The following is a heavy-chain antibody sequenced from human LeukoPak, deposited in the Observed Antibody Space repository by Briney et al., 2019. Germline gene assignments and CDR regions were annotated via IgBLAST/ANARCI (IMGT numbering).Heavy chain of an antibody. CDR3: ARDTSSIVGPRFDY. D-gene: IGHD1-26*01. CDR2: IKQDGSET. Sequence: PGGSPRFSCAASGFTFSTYWMSWVRQAPGKGLEWVAIIKQDGSETYYLDSVKGRFTISRDNAENSLYLQMNSLRAEDTAVYYCARDTSSIVGPRFDYWGQGTLVTVSS. J-gene: IGHJ4*02. V-gene: IGHV3-7*01. CDR1: GFTFSTYW.